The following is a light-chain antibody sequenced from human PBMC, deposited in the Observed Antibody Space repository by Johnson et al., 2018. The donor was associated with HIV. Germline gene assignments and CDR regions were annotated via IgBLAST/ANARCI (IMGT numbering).Light chain of an antibody. CDR1: SSNIGNNY. V-gene: IGLV1-51*01. J-gene: IGLJ1*01. CDR2: DNN. Sequence: QSVLTQPPSVSAAPGQKVTISCSGSSSNIGNNYVSWYQQLPGTAPKLLIYDNNKRPSGIPDRFSGSKSCTSATLGITGLQTGDEADYYCGTWDSSLSAGIVFGTGTKVTVL. CDR3: GTWDSSLSAGIV.